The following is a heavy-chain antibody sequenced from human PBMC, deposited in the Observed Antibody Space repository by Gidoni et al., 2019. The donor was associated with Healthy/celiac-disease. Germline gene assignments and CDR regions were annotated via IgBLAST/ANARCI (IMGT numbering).Heavy chain of an antibody. V-gene: IGHV3-23*01. CDR2: ISGSGGST. D-gene: IGHD3-22*01. CDR1: GFTFSSYA. CDR3: AKDRSRDDRDPWGAPAEYFQH. Sequence: EVQLLESGGGLVQPGGSLRLSCAASGFTFSSYAMSWVRQAPGKGLEWVSAISGSGGSTYYADSVKGRFTISRDNSKNTLYLQMNSLRAEDTAVYYCAKDRSRDDRDPWGAPAEYFQHWGQGTLVTVSS. J-gene: IGHJ1*01.